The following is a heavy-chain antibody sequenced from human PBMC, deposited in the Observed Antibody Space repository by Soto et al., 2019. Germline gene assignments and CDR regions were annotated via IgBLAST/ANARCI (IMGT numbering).Heavy chain of an antibody. V-gene: IGHV1-69*01. CDR1: GGTFSSYA. CDR2: IIPIFGTA. CDR3: ERRIHCSSTSCYTNHYYYYGMDV. Sequence: QVQLVQSGAEVKKPGSSVKVSCKASGGTFSSYAISWVRQAPGQGLEWMGGIIPIFGTANYAQKFQGRVTITADESTSTAYMELSSLRSEDTAVYYCERRIHCSSTSCYTNHYYYYGMDVWGQGTTVTVSS. J-gene: IGHJ6*02. D-gene: IGHD2-2*02.